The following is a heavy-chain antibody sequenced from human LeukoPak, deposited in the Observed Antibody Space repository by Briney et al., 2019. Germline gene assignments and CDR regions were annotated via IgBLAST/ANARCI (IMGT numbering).Heavy chain of an antibody. CDR1: GGSISSNY. CDR3: ARQGSSWLNWFDP. CDR2: IYYGGST. D-gene: IGHD6-13*01. J-gene: IGHJ5*02. V-gene: IGHV4-59*08. Sequence: SETLSLTCTVSGGSISSNYWSWIRQPPGKGLEWIGYIYYGGSTKYNPSLKSRVTMSVDTSKNQFSLKLSSVTAADTAVYYCARQGSSWLNWFDPWGQGTLVTVSS.